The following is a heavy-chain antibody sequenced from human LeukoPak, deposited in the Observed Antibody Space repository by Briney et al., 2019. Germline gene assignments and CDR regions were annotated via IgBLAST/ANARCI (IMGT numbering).Heavy chain of an antibody. CDR2: IKSDGSST. V-gene: IGHV3-74*01. Sequence: GGSLRLSCAASGFTFSSHWMHWVRQAPGKGLVWVSRIKSDGSSTNYADFVEGRFTISRDNAKNSLYLQMNSLRAEDMALYSCAKSVNYGDAFDIWGQGTMVTVSS. J-gene: IGHJ3*02. CDR1: GFTFSSHW. CDR3: AKSVNYGDAFDI. D-gene: IGHD4-11*01.